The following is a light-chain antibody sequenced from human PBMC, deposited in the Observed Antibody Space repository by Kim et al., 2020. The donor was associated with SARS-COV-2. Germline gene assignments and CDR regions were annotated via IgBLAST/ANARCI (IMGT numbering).Light chain of an antibody. J-gene: IGLJ1*01. CDR2: GKN. V-gene: IGLV3-19*01. Sequence: LGQTVRITCQGDSLRSYYASWYQQKPGQAPVLVIYGKNNRPSGIPDRFSGSSSGNTASLTIPGAQAEDEADYYCNSRDSSGNHYVFGTGTKVTVL. CDR3: NSRDSSGNHYV. CDR1: SLRSYY.